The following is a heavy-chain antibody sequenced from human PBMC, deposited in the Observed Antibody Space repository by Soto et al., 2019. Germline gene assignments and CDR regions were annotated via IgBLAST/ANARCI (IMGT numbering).Heavy chain of an antibody. CDR2: VNPNNGDT. Sequence: QVQLVQSGAELKKPGASVKVSCKASGYTFSNYDMNWVRQAPGQGPEWIGWVNPNNGDTGYAQKYQGRVTLTTDISTTTAYMELTSRRSEDTAIYYCAKVSRKGSAIDFDYWGQGTLITVSS. J-gene: IGHJ4*02. CDR3: AKVSRKGSAIDFDY. V-gene: IGHV1-8*01. D-gene: IGHD3-10*01. CDR1: GYTFSNYD.